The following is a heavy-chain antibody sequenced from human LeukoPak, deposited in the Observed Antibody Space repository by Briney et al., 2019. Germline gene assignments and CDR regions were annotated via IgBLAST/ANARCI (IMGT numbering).Heavy chain of an antibody. D-gene: IGHD6-6*01. V-gene: IGHV4-39*07. CDR3: ARAGSSIAARPPDY. J-gene: IGHJ4*02. Sequence: SETLSLTCTVSGASFSSSPYFWGWIRQPPEKELEWIGSVSYSGSTYSNPSLKSRVTISLDTSKNRVSLKLASVTAADTAVYYCARAGSSIAARPPDYWGQGTLVSVSS. CDR2: VSYSGST. CDR1: GASFSSSPYF.